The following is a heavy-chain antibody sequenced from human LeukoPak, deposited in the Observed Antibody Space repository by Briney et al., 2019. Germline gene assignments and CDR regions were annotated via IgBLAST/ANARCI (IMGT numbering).Heavy chain of an antibody. J-gene: IGHJ4*02. V-gene: IGHV3-21*01. D-gene: IGHD3-16*01. CDR2: ISSSSSYI. CDR3: ARADRLGAALLASFDY. Sequence: PGGSLRLSCAASGSTFSSYSMNWVRQAPGKGLEWVSSISSSSSYIYYADSVKGRFTISRDNAKNSLYLQMNSLRAEDTAVYYCARADRLGAALLASFDYWGQGTLVTVSS. CDR1: GSTFSSYS.